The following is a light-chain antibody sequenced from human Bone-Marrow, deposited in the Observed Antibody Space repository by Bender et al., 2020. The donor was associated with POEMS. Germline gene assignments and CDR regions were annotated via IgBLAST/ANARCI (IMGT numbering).Light chain of an antibody. Sequence: QSVLTQPPSVSGAPGQRVTISCTGSSSNTGSGYDINWYQQRAGQAPVMVVYHDRQRPSGIPERFSGSNSGNTASMTITAVEGGDEADYYCQVWDSTSEHVVFGGGTKLTVL. CDR2: HDR. J-gene: IGLJ3*02. CDR1: SSNTGSGYD. V-gene: IGLV1-40*01. CDR3: QVWDSTSEHVV.